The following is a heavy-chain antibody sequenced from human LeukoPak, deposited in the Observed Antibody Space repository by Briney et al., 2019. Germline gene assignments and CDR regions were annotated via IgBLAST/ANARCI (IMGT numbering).Heavy chain of an antibody. J-gene: IGHJ4*02. CDR1: GFTFSSYG. V-gene: IGHV3-30*18. CDR3: AKDHSEGYSGYDYSTYYFDY. Sequence: GGSLRLSCAASGFTFSSYGMHWVRQAPGKRLEWVAVISYDGSNKYYADSVKGRFTISRGNSKNTLYLQMNSLRAEDTAVYYCAKDHSEGYSGYDYSTYYFDYWGQGTLVTVSS. CDR2: ISYDGSNK. D-gene: IGHD5-12*01.